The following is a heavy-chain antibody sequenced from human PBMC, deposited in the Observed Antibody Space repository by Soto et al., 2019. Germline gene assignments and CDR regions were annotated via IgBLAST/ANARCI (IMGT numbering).Heavy chain of an antibody. Sequence: SGPTLVNPTQTLTLTCTFSGFSLSTSGMCVSWIRQPPGKALEWLALIDWDDDKYYSTSLKTRLTISKDTSKNQVVLTMTNMELVDTATYYCARSTYYYDSSGYRRSVQYYFDYWGQGTLVTVSS. CDR1: GFSLSTSGMC. V-gene: IGHV2-70*01. CDR3: ARSTYYYDSSGYRRSVQYYFDY. CDR2: IDWDDDK. J-gene: IGHJ4*02. D-gene: IGHD3-22*01.